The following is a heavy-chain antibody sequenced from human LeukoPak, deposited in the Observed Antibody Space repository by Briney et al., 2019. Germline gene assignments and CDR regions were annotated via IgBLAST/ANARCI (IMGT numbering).Heavy chain of an antibody. CDR1: GFTFSSYA. Sequence: GGSLRLSCAASGFTFSSYAMSWVRQAPGKGLEWVSAISGSGGSTYYADSVKGRFTISRDNSKNTLYLQMNSLRAEDTAVYYCAKMMGTMIVVVIGYFDYWGQGTLVTVSS. V-gene: IGHV3-23*01. J-gene: IGHJ4*02. CDR2: ISGSGGST. D-gene: IGHD3-22*01. CDR3: AKMMGTMIVVVIGYFDY.